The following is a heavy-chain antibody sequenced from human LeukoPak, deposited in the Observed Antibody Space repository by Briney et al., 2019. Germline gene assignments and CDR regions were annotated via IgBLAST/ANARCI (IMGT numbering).Heavy chain of an antibody. Sequence: GGSLRLSCAASGFTFSSYSMNWVRQAPGKGLEWVSSISSSSSYIYYADSVKGRFTISRDNAKNSLYLQMNSLRAEDTAVYYCARDPLGGGLFDYWGQGTLVTVSS. V-gene: IGHV3-21*01. D-gene: IGHD3-16*01. CDR1: GFTFSSYS. CDR2: ISSSSSYI. CDR3: ARDPLGGGLFDY. J-gene: IGHJ4*02.